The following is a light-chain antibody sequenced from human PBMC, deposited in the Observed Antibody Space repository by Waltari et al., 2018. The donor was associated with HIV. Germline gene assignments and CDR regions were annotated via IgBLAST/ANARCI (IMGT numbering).Light chain of an antibody. V-gene: IGKV3-20*01. J-gene: IGKJ5*01. CDR1: QSVSSSY. Sequence: IVLTQSPRTLSLSPGERATLSCRASQSVSSSYLAWYQQKPGQAPRLLIYGASSRATGIPDRFSGSGSGTDFTLTISRLEPEDFAVYYCQQYGSSPPLTFGQGTRLEIK. CDR3: QQYGSSPPLT. CDR2: GAS.